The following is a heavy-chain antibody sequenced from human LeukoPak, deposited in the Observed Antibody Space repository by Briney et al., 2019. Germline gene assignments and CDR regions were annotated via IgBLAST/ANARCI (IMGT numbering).Heavy chain of an antibody. CDR1: GFTVSINS. V-gene: IGHV3-53*01. CDR2: IYSGGNT. D-gene: IGHD2-21*01. Sequence: GGSLRLSCTVSGFTVSINSMSWVRQAPGKGLEWVSFIYSGGNTHYSDSVKGRFTISRDNSKNTLYLQMNSLRAEDTAVYYCTNAPVAYCSGVFCYPFDYWGQGILVTVSS. J-gene: IGHJ4*02. CDR3: TNAPVAYCSGVFCYPFDY.